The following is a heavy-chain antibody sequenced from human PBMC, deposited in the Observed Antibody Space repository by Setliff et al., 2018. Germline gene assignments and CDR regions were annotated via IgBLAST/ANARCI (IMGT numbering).Heavy chain of an antibody. D-gene: IGHD2-15*01. J-gene: IGHJ4*02. Sequence: PSETLSLTCTVSGGSISNYWWGWIRQPPGKGLEWIGYSYDSGATYYNPSLTSRVTISLDTPKNQFSLRLSSVTAADTAVYYCARTRYGLGGRPYWGQGTLVTVSS. CDR3: ARTRYGLGGRPY. V-gene: IGHV4-59*01. CDR1: GGSISNYW. CDR2: SYDSGAT.